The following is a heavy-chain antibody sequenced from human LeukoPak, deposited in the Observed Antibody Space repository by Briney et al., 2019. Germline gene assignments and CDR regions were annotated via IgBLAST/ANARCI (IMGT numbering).Heavy chain of an antibody. CDR2: IYSGGIT. J-gene: IGHJ4*02. V-gene: IGHV3-66*02. CDR1: ELTFSSNY. D-gene: IGHD3-22*01. Sequence: PGGSLRLSCAASELTFSSNYMTWVRQAPGKGLEWVSIIYSGGITYYADSVKGRFTISRDNSKNTLNLQMNSLRAEDTAVYYCAKDPTHYRVWDYYETIGLSYWGQGTLVTVSS. CDR3: AKDPTHYRVWDYYETIGLSY.